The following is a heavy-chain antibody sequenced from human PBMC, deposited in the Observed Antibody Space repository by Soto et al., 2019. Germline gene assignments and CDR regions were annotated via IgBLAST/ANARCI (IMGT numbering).Heavy chain of an antibody. CDR1: GFPFSGPI. CDR2: ISGGSKSI. V-gene: IGHV3-48*02. J-gene: IGHJ6*02. D-gene: IGHD3-10*01. Sequence: GGSLTLSSVSGGFPFSGPIMNWVRQAPGKGLEWVSYISGGSKSIYYAASVKGRFTISRDNAKNSLYLEMNSLRDEDTAVYSCLRDSTRGYGMDFWGPGT. CDR3: LRDSTRGYGMDF.